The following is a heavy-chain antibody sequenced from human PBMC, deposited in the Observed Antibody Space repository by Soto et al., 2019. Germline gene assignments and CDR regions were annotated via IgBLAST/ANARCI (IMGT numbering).Heavy chain of an antibody. V-gene: IGHV3-30*18. CDR2: ISYDGSNK. J-gene: IGHJ2*01. CDR3: AKDIAAAGTLYLDL. CDR1: GFIFSSYG. D-gene: IGHD6-13*01. Sequence: GGSLRLSCAASGFIFSSYGMYWVRQAPGKGLEWVAVISYDGSNKNYADSVKGRFTISRDNSKNTLYLQMNSLRAEDTAVYFCAKDIAAAGTLYLDLWGRGTLVTVSS.